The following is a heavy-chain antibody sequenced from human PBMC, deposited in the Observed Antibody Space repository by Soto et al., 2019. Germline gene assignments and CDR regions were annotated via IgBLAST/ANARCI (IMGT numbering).Heavy chain of an antibody. CDR2: ILSKAGNYAT. J-gene: IGHJ4*02. Sequence: EVQLVESGGGLVQPGGSLKLSCAASGFIFSGSAVHWVRQASGKGLEWVGRILSKAGNYATAYPASMKGRFTISRDDSENTPFLQMTSLKTEDTAVYYCISGGSPYYYDCWGQGTLVAVSS. CDR3: ISGGSPYYYDC. V-gene: IGHV3-73*01. CDR1: GFIFSGSA.